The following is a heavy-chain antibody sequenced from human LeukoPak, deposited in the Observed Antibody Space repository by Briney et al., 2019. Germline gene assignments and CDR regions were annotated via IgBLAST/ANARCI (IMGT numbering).Heavy chain of an antibody. D-gene: IGHD2-15*01. CDR2: ISSSNSYI. V-gene: IGHV3-21*01. J-gene: IGHJ5*02. CDR1: GFTFSSYS. Sequence: PGGSLRLSCAASGFTFSSYSMNWVRQAPGKGLEWVSSISSSNSYIYYADSVKGRFTISRDNAKKSLFLQMNSLRAEDTAVYYCARGADGVSSNSRGWFDPWGQGTLVTVSS. CDR3: ARGADGVSSNSRGWFDP.